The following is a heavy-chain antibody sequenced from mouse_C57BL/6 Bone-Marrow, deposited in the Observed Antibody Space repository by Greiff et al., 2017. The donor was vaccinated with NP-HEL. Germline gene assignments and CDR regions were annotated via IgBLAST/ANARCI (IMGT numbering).Heavy chain of an antibody. J-gene: IGHJ4*01. V-gene: IGHV1-55*01. CDR1: GYTFTSYW. CDR2: IYPGSGST. Sequence: QVHVKQSGAELVKPGASVKMSCKASGYTFTSYWITWVKQRPGQGLEWIGDIYPGSGSTNYNEKFKSKATLTVDTSSSTAYMQLSSLTSEDSAVYYCARGGDAMDYWGQGTSVTVSS. CDR3: ARGGDAMDY.